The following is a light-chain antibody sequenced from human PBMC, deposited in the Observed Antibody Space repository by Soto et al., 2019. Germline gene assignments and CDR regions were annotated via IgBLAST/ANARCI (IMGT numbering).Light chain of an antibody. CDR3: CSYAGSYTFGV. J-gene: IGLJ3*02. V-gene: IGLV2-11*01. Sequence: QSALTQPRSVSGSPGQSVTISCTGTSSDVGGYNYVSWYQQHPGKAPKLMIYDVSKRPSGVPDRFSGSKSGNTASLTSSGLQAEDVAYYYGCSYAGSYTFGVFGGGTKLTVL. CDR1: SSDVGGYNY. CDR2: DVS.